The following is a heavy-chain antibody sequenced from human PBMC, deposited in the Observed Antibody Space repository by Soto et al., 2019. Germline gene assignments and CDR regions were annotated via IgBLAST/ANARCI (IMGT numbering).Heavy chain of an antibody. V-gene: IGHV1-18*01. J-gene: IGHJ6*03. CDR1: GYTFTSYG. Sequence: GASVKVSCKASGYTFTSYGISWVRQAPGQGLEWMGWISAYNGNTNYAQKFQGRVTMTTDTSTSTAYMELSRLRSDDTAVYYCARSAVHDYGDYVAPYYMDVWGKGTTVTVSS. CDR3: ARSAVHDYGDYVAPYYMDV. D-gene: IGHD4-17*01. CDR2: ISAYNGNT.